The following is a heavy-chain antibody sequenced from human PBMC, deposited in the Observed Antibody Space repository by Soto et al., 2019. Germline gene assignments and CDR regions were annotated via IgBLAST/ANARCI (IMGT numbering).Heavy chain of an antibody. D-gene: IGHD3-3*01. Sequence: ASVKFSCQASGYNLTSYYMYWVPQSPGQGLECMRSLYPRSGSRSYAQKSHGRVTRTRDTSTSTVYMDLSSLRSEGTAVYYCARDIHDFWTGYYPNWFDPWGQGTRVTVSS. J-gene: IGHJ5*02. CDR1: GYNLTSYY. CDR2: LYPRSGSR. CDR3: ARDIHDFWTGYYPNWFDP. V-gene: IGHV1-46*01.